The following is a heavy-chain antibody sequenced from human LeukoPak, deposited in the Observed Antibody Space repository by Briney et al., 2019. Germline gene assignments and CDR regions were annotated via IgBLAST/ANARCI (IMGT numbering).Heavy chain of an antibody. J-gene: IGHJ4*02. CDR3: SRVTQELVRDRLDDY. Sequence: GGSLRLSCTASGFTFGNYAVSWFRQAPGKGLEWVSFIRIKAYGGTTEYAASVKDRFTISRDDSKSIAYLQMNSLKTEDTAVYYCSRVTQELVRDRLDDYWGQGTLVTVSS. CDR2: IRIKAYGGTT. D-gene: IGHD6-13*01. CDR1: GFTFGNYA. V-gene: IGHV3-49*03.